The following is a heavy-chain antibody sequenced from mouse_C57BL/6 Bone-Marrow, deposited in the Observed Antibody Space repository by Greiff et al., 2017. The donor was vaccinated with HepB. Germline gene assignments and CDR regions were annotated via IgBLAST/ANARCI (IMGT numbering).Heavy chain of an antibody. CDR2: IDPSDSYT. J-gene: IGHJ3*01. D-gene: IGHD2-4*01. V-gene: IGHV1-50*01. CDR1: GYTFTSYW. CDR3: ARRGNDYDVDWFAT. Sequence: VQLQQSGAELVKPGASVKLSCKASGYTFTSYWMQWVKQRPGQGLEWIGEIDPSDSYTNYNQKFKGKATLTVDTSSSTAYMQLSSLTSEDSAVYYCARRGNDYDVDWFATGAKGLWSLSLQ.